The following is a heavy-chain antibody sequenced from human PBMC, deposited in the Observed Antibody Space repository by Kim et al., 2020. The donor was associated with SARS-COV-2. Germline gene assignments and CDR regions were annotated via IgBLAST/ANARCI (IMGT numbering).Heavy chain of an antibody. CDR2: ISAYNGNT. J-gene: IGHJ4*02. D-gene: IGHD2-15*01. CDR3: ARVLYCSGGSCYQYYFDY. Sequence: ASVKVSCKASGYTFTSYGISWVRQAPGQGLEWMGWISAYNGNTNYAQKLQGRVTMTTDTSTSTAYMELRSLRSDDTAVYYCARVLYCSGGSCYQYYFDYWGQGTLVTVSS. V-gene: IGHV1-18*04. CDR1: GYTFTSYG.